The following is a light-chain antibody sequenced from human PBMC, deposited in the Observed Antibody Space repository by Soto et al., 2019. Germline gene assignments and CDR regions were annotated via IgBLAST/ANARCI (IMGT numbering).Light chain of an antibody. Sequence: DIQMTQSPSTLSASVGDRVTITCRASHSISSWLAWYQQKPGKAPKLLIHEASSSEIGVPPRFSGSGFGTEFTLTISSLQPDDFATYYCQYYKESSTFGQGTRLEIK. CDR3: QYYKESST. V-gene: IGKV1-5*03. CDR1: HSISSW. J-gene: IGKJ1*01. CDR2: EAS.